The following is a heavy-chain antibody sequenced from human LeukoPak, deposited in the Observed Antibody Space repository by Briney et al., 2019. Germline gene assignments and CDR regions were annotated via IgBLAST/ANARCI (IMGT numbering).Heavy chain of an antibody. CDR2: IIPIFGTA. CDR1: GGTFSSYA. Sequence: SVKVSCKASGGTFSSYAISWVRQASGQGLEWMGGIIPIFGTANYAQKFQGRVTITADESTSTAYMELSSLRSEDTAVYYCARADNIVVVPAAMHYYYGMDVWGQGTTVTVSS. CDR3: ARADNIVVVPAAMHYYYGMDV. V-gene: IGHV1-69*13. J-gene: IGHJ6*02. D-gene: IGHD2-2*01.